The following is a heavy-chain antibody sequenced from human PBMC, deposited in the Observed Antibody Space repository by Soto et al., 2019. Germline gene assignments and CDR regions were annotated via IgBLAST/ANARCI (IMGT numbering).Heavy chain of an antibody. CDR2: ISYDGSNK. J-gene: IGHJ6*02. D-gene: IGHD1-20*01. CDR1: GFTFSSYG. Sequence: GGSLRLSCAASGFTFSSYGMHWVRQAPGKGLEWVAVISYDGSNKYYADSVKGRFTISRDNSKNTLYLQMNSLRAEDTAVYYCAKDSEYNWKLRLYYYGMDVWGQGTTVTVSS. V-gene: IGHV3-30*18. CDR3: AKDSEYNWKLRLYYYGMDV.